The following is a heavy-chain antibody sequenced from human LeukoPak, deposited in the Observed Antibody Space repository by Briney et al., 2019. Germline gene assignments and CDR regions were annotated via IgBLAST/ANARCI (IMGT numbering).Heavy chain of an antibody. V-gene: IGHV1-69*01. CDR3: ARTGYSYGGYYFDY. J-gene: IGHJ4*02. CDR1: GGTFSSYA. D-gene: IGHD5-18*01. Sequence: SVKVSCKASGGTFSSYAISWVRQAPGQGLEWMGGIIPIFGTENYAQKFQGRVTITADESTSTAYMELSSLRSEDTAVYYCARTGYSYGGYYFDYWGQGTLVTVSS. CDR2: IIPIFGTE.